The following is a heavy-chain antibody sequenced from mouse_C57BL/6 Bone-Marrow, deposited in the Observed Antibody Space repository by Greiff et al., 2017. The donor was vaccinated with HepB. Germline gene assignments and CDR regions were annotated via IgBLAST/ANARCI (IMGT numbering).Heavy chain of an antibody. V-gene: IGHV1-59*01. CDR2: IDPSDSYT. CDR3: ARDWDGVFDY. CDR1: GYTFTSYW. Sequence: QVQLQQPGAELVRPGTSVKLSCKASGYTFTSYWMHWVKQRPGQGLEWIGVIDPSDSYTNYNQKFKGKATLTVDTSSSTAYMQLSSLTSEDSAVYYCARDWDGVFDYWGQGTTLTVSS. D-gene: IGHD4-1*01. J-gene: IGHJ2*01.